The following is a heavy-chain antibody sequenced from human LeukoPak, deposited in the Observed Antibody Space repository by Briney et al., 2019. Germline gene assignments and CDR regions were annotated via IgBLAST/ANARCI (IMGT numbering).Heavy chain of an antibody. CDR3: ARGDGYCSGGSCMIFDY. V-gene: IGHV1-18*01. CDR2: ISAYTDKT. Sequence: ASVKVSCKAPGYTFTNYGITWVRQASGQGGEWMGWISAYTDKTNYAQKFQGRVTMTTDTSTTTAYMELRSLRSDDTAIYYCARGDGYCSGGSCMIFDYWGQGTLVTVSS. J-gene: IGHJ4*02. D-gene: IGHD2-15*01. CDR1: GYTFTNYG.